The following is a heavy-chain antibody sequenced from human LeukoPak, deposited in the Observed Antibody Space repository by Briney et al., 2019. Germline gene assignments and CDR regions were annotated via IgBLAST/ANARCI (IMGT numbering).Heavy chain of an antibody. V-gene: IGHV3-23*01. CDR3: AKAASSSWPSYYYGMDV. CDR1: GFTFSSA. Sequence: GGSLRLSCAASGFTFSSAMSWVRQAPGKGLEWVSAISGSGGSTDYADSVKGRFTISKDNSKNTVYLQMSSLRVDDTAVYYCAKAASSSWPSYYYGMDVWGQGTTVTVSS. D-gene: IGHD6-13*01. CDR2: ISGSGGST. J-gene: IGHJ6*02.